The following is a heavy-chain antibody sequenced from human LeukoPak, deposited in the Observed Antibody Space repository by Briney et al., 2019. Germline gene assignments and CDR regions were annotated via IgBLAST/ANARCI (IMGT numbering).Heavy chain of an antibody. Sequence: ASVKVSCKASGYTFTGYYMQWVRQAPGQGLEWMGWINPNSGGTNYAQKFQGRVTMTRDTSISTGYMELSRLRSDDTAVYYCAKAYGDYYYYYYYGMDVWGQGTTVTVSS. CDR3: AKAYGDYYYYYYYGMDV. CDR2: INPNSGGT. V-gene: IGHV1-2*02. D-gene: IGHD4-17*01. CDR1: GYTFTGYY. J-gene: IGHJ6*02.